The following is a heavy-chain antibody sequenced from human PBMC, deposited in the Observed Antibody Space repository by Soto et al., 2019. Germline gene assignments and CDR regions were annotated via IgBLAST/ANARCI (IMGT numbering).Heavy chain of an antibody. CDR2: IYYSGST. CDR1: GGSISSYD. D-gene: IGHD5-12*01. CDR3: ARLEMATMVYYGMDV. Sequence: PSETLSLTCTVSGGSISSYDWSWIRQPPGKGLEWIGYIYYSGSTNYNPSLKSRVTISVDTSKNQFSLKLSSVTAADTAVYYCARLEMATMVYYGMDVWGQGTTVTVSS. V-gene: IGHV4-59*08. J-gene: IGHJ6*02.